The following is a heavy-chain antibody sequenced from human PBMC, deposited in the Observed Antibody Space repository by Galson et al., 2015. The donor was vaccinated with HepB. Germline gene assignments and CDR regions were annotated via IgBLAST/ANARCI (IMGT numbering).Heavy chain of an antibody. CDR2: IIPAIGTA. CDR1: GGSFSSYN. J-gene: IGHJ5*02. CDR3: AKGGGYSYGSGYNWFDP. D-gene: IGHD5-18*01. V-gene: IGHV1-69*08. Sequence: SVKVSCKVSGGSFSSYNIGWVRQVPGQGLEWMGRIIPAIGTADYTQKFKGRVTVTADKSTNTVYMKLSRLTFEDTAVYYCAKGGGYSYGSGYNWFDPWGQGTLVTVSS.